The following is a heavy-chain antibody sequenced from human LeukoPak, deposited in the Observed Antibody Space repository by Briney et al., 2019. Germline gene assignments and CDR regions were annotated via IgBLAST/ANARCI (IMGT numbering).Heavy chain of an antibody. V-gene: IGHV4-39*07. CDR3: ARGQAYYMDV. J-gene: IGHJ6*03. CDR1: GGSISSSSYY. CDR2: IYYSGST. Sequence: SETLSLTCTVSGGSISSSSYYWGWIRQPPGKGLEWIGSIYYSGSTYYNPSLKSRVTIPVDTSKNQFSLKLSSVTAADTAVYYCARGQAYYMDVWGKGTTVTVSS.